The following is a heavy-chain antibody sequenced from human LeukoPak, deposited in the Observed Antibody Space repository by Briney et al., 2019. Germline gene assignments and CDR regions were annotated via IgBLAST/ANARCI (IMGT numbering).Heavy chain of an antibody. CDR3: ARGLWFGELDHDNWFDP. D-gene: IGHD3-10*01. CDR2: ISSSGSTI. V-gene: IGHV3-48*03. Sequence: GGSLRLSCAASGFTFSSYEMNWVRQAPGNGLEWVSYISSSGSTIYYADSVKGRFTISRDNAKTSLYLQMTSLRSEDTAVYYCARGLWFGELDHDNWFDPWGQGTLVTVSS. CDR1: GFTFSSYE. J-gene: IGHJ5*02.